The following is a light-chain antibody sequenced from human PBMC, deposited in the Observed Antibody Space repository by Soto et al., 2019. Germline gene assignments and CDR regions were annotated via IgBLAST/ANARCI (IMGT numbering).Light chain of an antibody. Sequence: EAVMKKSPSTLSVSKGERATLSCRAIQSVRSYVAWYQQKPGQAPRLLMYGASTRATGVPTRFSGSGSGTVFTLTISSLQSEDFAVYFCQHYNNWPPQFTFGGGTKV. V-gene: IGKV3-15*01. J-gene: IGKJ4*01. CDR2: GAS. CDR3: QHYNNWPPQFT. CDR1: QSVRSY.